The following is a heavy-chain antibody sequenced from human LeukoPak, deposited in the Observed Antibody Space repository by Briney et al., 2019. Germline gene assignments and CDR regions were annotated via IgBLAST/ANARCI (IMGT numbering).Heavy chain of an antibody. Sequence: GGSLRLSCEASGFTFSTYVMSWVRQAPGKGLEWVSSISSSSSYIYYADSVKGRFTISRDNAKNSLYLQMNSLRAEDTAVYYCARGEVVPAADFDYWGQGTLVTVSS. CDR1: GFTFSTYV. CDR3: ARGEVVPAADFDY. V-gene: IGHV3-21*01. D-gene: IGHD2-2*01. J-gene: IGHJ4*02. CDR2: ISSSSSYI.